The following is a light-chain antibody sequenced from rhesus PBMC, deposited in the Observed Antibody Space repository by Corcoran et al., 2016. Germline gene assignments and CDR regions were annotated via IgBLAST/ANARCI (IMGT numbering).Light chain of an antibody. CDR1: QSVGTS. V-gene: IGKV3-24*04. Sequence: EIVVTQSPATLSLSPGERATLSCRASQSVGTSLAWYQQKPGQALRLLIYDAFRRAIGLPDRFRGRVSGTAFTLTIISLEPEDVGIYYCQQNGDLWTFGQGTKVEIK. CDR2: DAF. J-gene: IGKJ1*01. CDR3: QQNGDLWT.